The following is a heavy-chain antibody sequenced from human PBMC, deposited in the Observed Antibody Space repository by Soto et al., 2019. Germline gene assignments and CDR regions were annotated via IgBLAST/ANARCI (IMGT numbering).Heavy chain of an antibody. V-gene: IGHV3-15*07. J-gene: IGHJ4*02. D-gene: IGHD2-15*01. CDR3: TTLDSWYSSGYFDY. Sequence: GGSLRLSCAASGFTFSNAWMNWVRQAPGKGLEWVGRIKSKTDGGTTDYAAPVKGRFTISRDDSKNTLYLQMNSLKTEDTAVYYCTTLDSWYSSGYFDYWGQGTLVTVSS. CDR1: GFTFSNAW. CDR2: IKSKTDGGTT.